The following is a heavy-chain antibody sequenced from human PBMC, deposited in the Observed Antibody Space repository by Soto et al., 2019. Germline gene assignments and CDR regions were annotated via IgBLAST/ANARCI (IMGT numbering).Heavy chain of an antibody. V-gene: IGHV3-23*01. Sequence: LRLSCAASVFTLGRYGMSWVRQAPGKGLEWVSAVSPNGQGIYYADSVRGRFTISRDFSKNTVFLHMDSLRADDTAVYYCAKDRDYPRDYFHYWGQGTLVTVSS. CDR2: VSPNGQGI. CDR3: AKDRDYPRDYFHY. D-gene: IGHD3-10*01. CDR1: VFTLGRYG. J-gene: IGHJ4*02.